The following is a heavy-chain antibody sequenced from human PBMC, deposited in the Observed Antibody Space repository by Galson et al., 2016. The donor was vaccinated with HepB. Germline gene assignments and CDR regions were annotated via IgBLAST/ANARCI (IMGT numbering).Heavy chain of an antibody. V-gene: IGHV3-53*01. CDR1: GFSVSSSY. Sequence: SLRLSCAASGFSVSSSYMSWVRQAPGKGLQWVSVIFSGGSTYYADSVKGRFTISRDNAKKSLYLQMNSLRAEDTAEYYCARKLYYYDSSDFGWFDPWGQGTLVTVSS. CDR3: ARKLYYYDSSDFGWFDP. D-gene: IGHD3-22*01. CDR2: IFSGGST. J-gene: IGHJ5*02.